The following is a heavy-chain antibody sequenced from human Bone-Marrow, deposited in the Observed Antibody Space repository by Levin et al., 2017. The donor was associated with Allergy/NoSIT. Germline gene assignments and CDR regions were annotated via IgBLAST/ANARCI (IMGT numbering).Heavy chain of an antibody. Sequence: GESLKISCKASGYSFTSFGISWVRQAPGQGLEWMGYISGDNSDANYAQRFQGRLTVTTDTSTYTSYMEMGSLVPDDTGVYYCERDRGYNPDTFDIWGQGAMVAVSS. CDR3: ERDRGYNPDTFDI. CDR2: ISGDNSDA. J-gene: IGHJ3*02. D-gene: IGHD1-1*01. V-gene: IGHV1-18*01. CDR1: GYSFTSFG.